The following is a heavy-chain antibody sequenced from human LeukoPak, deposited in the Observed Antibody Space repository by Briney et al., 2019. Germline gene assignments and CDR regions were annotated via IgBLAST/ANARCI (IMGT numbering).Heavy chain of an antibody. V-gene: IGHV3-30*02. CDR1: GFTFSSYG. D-gene: IGHD3-3*01. CDR3: ATPRVGFWSGYFGGDY. CDR2: IRYDGSNK. J-gene: IGHJ4*02. Sequence: PGGSLRLSCAASGFTFSSYGMHWVRQAPGKGLEWVAFIRYDGSNKYYADSVKGRFTISRDNSKNTLYLQMNSLRAEDTAVYYCATPRVGFWSGYFGGDYWGQGTLVTVSS.